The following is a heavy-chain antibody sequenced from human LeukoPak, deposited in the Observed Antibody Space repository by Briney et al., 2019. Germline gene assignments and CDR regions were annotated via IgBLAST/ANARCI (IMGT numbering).Heavy chain of an antibody. CDR1: GGSFSGYY. CDR3: ARAPPKYYYDSSGYYGTYFDY. D-gene: IGHD3-22*01. CDR2: INHSGST. Sequence: SETLSLTCAVYGGSFSGYYWSWIRQPPGKGLEWIGEINHSGSTNYNPSLKSRVTISVDTSKNQFSLKLSSVTAADTAVYYCARAPPKYYYDSSGYYGTYFDYWGQGTWSPSPQ. V-gene: IGHV4-34*01. J-gene: IGHJ4*02.